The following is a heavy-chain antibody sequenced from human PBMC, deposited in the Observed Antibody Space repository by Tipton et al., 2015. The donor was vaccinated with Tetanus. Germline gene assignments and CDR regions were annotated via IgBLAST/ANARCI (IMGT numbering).Heavy chain of an antibody. D-gene: IGHD3-9*01. CDR3: TTDRFDWLPHYQ. Sequence: SLRLSCAASGFTFSNAWMNWVRQAPGRGLEWVGRIKSKTDGGTTDYAAPVKGRFTISRDDSKNTLYLQMNSLKTEDTAVYYCTTDRFDWLPHYQWGQGTLVTVSS. CDR2: IKSKTDGGTT. J-gene: IGHJ4*02. CDR1: GFTFSNAW. V-gene: IGHV3-15*07.